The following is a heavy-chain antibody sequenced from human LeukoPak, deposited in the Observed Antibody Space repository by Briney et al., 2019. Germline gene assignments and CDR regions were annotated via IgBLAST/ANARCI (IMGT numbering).Heavy chain of an antibody. D-gene: IGHD6-19*01. CDR2: IYYSGST. Sequence: SETLSLTCTVSGGSISSYYWSWIRQPPGKGLEWIGHIYYSGSTYYNPSLKSRLTISLDTSKNQFSLKLNFMTAADTAVYYCATLSSDWHSFDYWGQGTLVTVSS. CDR3: ATLSSDWHSFDY. V-gene: IGHV4-59*12. CDR1: GGSISSYY. J-gene: IGHJ4*02.